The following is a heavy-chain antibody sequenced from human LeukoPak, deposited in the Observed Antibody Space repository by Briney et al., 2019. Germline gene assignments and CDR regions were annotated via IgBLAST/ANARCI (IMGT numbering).Heavy chain of an antibody. CDR3: AGSGSPKAPDGWGWYDP. D-gene: IGHD1-26*01. CDR1: GFTFTDYY. J-gene: IGHJ5*02. V-gene: IGHV3-11*01. CDR2: ICGIGVSV. Sequence: GWSLRLSCAASGFTFTDYYMIWIRQAPGKGLKGLSYICGIGVSVKYADPAKGRITLARDNVKNPVFLQMKSLGVEDTGVYYCAGSGSPKAPDGWGWYDPWGQGTRVTVSS.